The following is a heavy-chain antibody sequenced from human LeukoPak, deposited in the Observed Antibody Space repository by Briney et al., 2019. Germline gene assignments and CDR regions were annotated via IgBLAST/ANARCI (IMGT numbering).Heavy chain of an antibody. D-gene: IGHD7-27*01. CDR1: GFTFSSYS. V-gene: IGHV3-21*01. CDR2: ISRSSSYI. Sequence: GGSPRLACAASGFTFSSYSMNWVRQAPGKGLEWASSISRSSSYIYYADSVKGRFTISRDNAKNSRYLQMNSLRAEDTAVYYCARIIPGEGTGDYWGQGTLVTVSS. CDR3: ARIIPGEGTGDY. J-gene: IGHJ4*02.